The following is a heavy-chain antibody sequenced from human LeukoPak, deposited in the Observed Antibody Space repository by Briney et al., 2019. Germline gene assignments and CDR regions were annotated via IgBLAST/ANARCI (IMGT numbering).Heavy chain of an antibody. V-gene: IGHV1-69*13. CDR3: ARATSANEYSYGFHFDY. D-gene: IGHD5-18*01. CDR1: GTTFRSYA. J-gene: IGHJ4*02. Sequence: GAPVKVSCKASGTTFRSYAINWVRQAPGQGLEWMGAIIPTFGTVKYAQKFQGRVTMTADESTSTAYMDLSSLRSDDTAVYFCARATSANEYSYGFHFDYWGQGTLVTVSS. CDR2: IIPTFGTV.